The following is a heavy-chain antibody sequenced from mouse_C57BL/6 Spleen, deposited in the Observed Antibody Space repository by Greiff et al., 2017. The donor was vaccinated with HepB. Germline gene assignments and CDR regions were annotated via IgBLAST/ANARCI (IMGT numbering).Heavy chain of an antibody. D-gene: IGHD2-4*01. J-gene: IGHJ2*01. Sequence: QVQLQQPGTELVKPGASVKLSCKASGYTFTSYWMHWVKQRPGQGLEWIGNINPSNGGTNYNEKFKSKSTLTVDKSSSTAYMQLSSLTSEDSAVYYCARWRYDYDGYYLDYWGQGTTLTVSS. CDR3: ARWRYDYDGYYLDY. CDR1: GYTFTSYW. CDR2: INPSNGGT. V-gene: IGHV1-53*01.